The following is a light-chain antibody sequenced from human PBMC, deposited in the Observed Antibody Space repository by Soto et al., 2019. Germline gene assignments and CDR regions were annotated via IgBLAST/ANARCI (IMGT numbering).Light chain of an antibody. V-gene: IGLV3-1*01. CDR3: QAWDSSTYV. CDR2: QDS. CDR1: KLGDKY. Sequence: YELTQPPSVSVSPGQTASITCSGDKLGDKYVSWYQQKPGQSPLLVIYQDSKRPSGIPERFSGSNSGNTATLTISRTQAMDEADYYCQAWDSSTYVFGTGTKLTVL. J-gene: IGLJ1*01.